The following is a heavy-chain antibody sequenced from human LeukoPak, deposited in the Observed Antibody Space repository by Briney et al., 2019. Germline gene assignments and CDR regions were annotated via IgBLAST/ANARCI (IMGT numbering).Heavy chain of an antibody. Sequence: SETLSLTCPVSGGSISSYYWSWIRQPPGKGLEWIGYIYYSGSTNYNPSLKSRVTISVDTSKNQFSLKLSSVTAADTAVYYCARRNSVTVAFDYWGQGTLVTVSS. CDR1: GGSISSYY. CDR2: IYYSGST. D-gene: IGHD1-14*01. J-gene: IGHJ4*02. CDR3: ARRNSVTVAFDY. V-gene: IGHV4-59*01.